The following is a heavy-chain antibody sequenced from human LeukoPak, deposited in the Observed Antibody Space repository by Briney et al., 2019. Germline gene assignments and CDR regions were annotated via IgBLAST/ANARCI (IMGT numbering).Heavy chain of an antibody. CDR1: GFTFSTYS. CDR3: TRDLVAVTGDTFYYYAMDV. D-gene: IGHD6-19*01. V-gene: IGHV3-49*04. Sequence: GGSLRLSCAASGFTFSTYSMNWVRQAPGKGLEWVGFIRSKVFGGTTEYAASVKGRFTISRDDSKSIAYLQMNTLKTEDTGVYYCTRDLVAVTGDTFYYYAMDVWGQGTTVTVSS. CDR2: IRSKVFGGTT. J-gene: IGHJ6*02.